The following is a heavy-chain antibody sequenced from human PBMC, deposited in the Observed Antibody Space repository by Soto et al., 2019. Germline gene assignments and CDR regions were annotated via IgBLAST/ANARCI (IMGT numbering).Heavy chain of an antibody. Sequence: VGSLRLSCAASGFTFTRYSMNWVRQAPGKGLEWVSSISSTTHYIYYADSMRGRFTISRDNAKNAVYLEMNSLRAEDTAVYYCARESEDLTSNFDYWGQGTLVTVSS. J-gene: IGHJ4*02. CDR2: ISSTTHYI. V-gene: IGHV3-21*06. CDR3: ARESEDLTSNFDY. CDR1: GFTFTRYS.